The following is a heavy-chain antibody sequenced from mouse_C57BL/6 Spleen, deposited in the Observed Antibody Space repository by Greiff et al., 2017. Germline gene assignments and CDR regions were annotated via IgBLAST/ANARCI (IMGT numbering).Heavy chain of an antibody. Sequence: VQLQQPGAELVKPGASVKLSCKASGYTFTSYWMQWVKQRPGQGLEWIGEIDPSDSYTNYQQKLKGKATLTVDTSASTASLQLSRLTSEDSAVYYCARRRVNGYDETVYYYAMDYWGQGTSVTVSS. D-gene: IGHD2-2*01. CDR2: IDPSDSYT. CDR3: ARRRVNGYDETVYYYAMDY. V-gene: IGHV1-50*01. J-gene: IGHJ4*01. CDR1: GYTFTSYW.